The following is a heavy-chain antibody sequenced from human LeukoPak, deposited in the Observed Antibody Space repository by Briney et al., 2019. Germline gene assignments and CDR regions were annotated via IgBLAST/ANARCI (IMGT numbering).Heavy chain of an antibody. CDR2: IWYDGSNK. D-gene: IGHD5-18*01. J-gene: IGHJ4*02. CDR3: AKDSGYSYGIFDY. V-gene: IGHV3-33*06. Sequence: PGRSLRLSCAASGFTFSSYGMHWVRQAPGKGLEWVAVIWYDGSNKYYADSVKGRFTISRDNSKNTLYLQMNSLRAEDTAVYYCAKDSGYSYGIFDYWGQGTLVTVSS. CDR1: GFTFSSYG.